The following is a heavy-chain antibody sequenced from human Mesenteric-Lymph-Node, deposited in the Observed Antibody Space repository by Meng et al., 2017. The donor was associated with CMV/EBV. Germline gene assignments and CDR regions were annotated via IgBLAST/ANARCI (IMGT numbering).Heavy chain of an antibody. J-gene: IGHJ6*02. CDR3: VSKAPELIFGVVIMIRNRRYYYYGMDV. D-gene: IGHD3-3*01. CDR2: IKCDGSEK. Sequence: GGSLRLSCAASGFTFSRSWIDWVCQAPEKGLEWVADIKCDGSEKYSVDSVKGRLTISRDNAKNSLYLQVNSLRAEDMTVYYCVSKAPELIFGVVIMIRNRRYYYYGMDVWGQGTTVTVSS. V-gene: IGHV3-52*01. CDR1: GFTFSRSW.